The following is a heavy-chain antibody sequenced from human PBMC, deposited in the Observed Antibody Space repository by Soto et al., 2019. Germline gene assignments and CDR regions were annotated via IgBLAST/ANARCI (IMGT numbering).Heavy chain of an antibody. J-gene: IGHJ6*02. V-gene: IGHV1-69*12. Sequence: QVQLVQSGAEAKKPGSSVKVSCKASGGTFSSYAISWVRQAPGQGLEWMGGIIPIFGSTNYAQKFQGRVTITADESTSTAYMELSSLRSEDTAVYYCARGGLRFLDCAMDVWGQGTTVTVSS. CDR2: IIPIFGST. D-gene: IGHD3-3*01. CDR3: ARGGLRFLDCAMDV. CDR1: GGTFSSYA.